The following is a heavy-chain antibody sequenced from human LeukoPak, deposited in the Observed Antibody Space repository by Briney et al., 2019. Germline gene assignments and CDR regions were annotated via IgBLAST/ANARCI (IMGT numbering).Heavy chain of an antibody. CDR1: GGSFSCYY. V-gene: IGHV4-34*01. Sequence: SETLSLTCAVYGGSFSCYYWSWIRQPPGKGLEWIGEINHSGSTNYNPSLKSRVTISVDTSKNQFSLKLSSVTAADTAVYYCARGHVRGSGSYYHPRFDPWGQGTLVTVSS. CDR2: INHSGST. D-gene: IGHD3-10*01. CDR3: ARGHVRGSGSYYHPRFDP. J-gene: IGHJ5*02.